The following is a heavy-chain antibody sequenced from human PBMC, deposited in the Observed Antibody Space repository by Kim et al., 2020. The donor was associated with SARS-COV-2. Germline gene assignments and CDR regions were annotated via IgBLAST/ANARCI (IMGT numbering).Heavy chain of an antibody. CDR2: IYFTGST. J-gene: IGHJ4*02. Sequence: SETLSLTCLVSGDSIDSSAYYWGWVRQSPGNGLEWIGLIYFTGSTYYNPSLKGRLTISMDTSKNQFSLNLTSVTAADTAVYFCVRDWGAPRRGSYFDTWGQGSLVTVSS. CDR3: VRDWGAPRRGSYFDT. V-gene: IGHV4-39*07. CDR1: GDSIDSSAYY. D-gene: IGHD1-26*01.